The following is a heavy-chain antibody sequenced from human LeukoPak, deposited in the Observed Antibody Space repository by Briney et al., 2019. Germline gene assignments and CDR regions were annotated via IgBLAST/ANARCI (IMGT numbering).Heavy chain of an antibody. CDR2: ISYDGSNK. J-gene: IGHJ4*02. Sequence: GGSLRLSCAASGFTFSSYAMHWVRQAPGKGLEWVAVISYDGSNKYYADSVKGRFTISRDNSKNTLYLQMNSLRAEDTAVYYCARVDRSPTVVTPPGYWGQGTLVTVSS. CDR1: GFTFSSYA. D-gene: IGHD4-23*01. V-gene: IGHV3-30-3*01. CDR3: ARVDRSPTVVTPPGY.